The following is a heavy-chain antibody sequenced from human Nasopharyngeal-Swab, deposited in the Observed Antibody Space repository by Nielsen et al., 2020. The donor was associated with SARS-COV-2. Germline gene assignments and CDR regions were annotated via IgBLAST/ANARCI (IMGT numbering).Heavy chain of an antibody. Sequence: SVKVSCNASGFTFTSSAVQWGRQDRGERVEGRGGIVVGSGDTNYAQKFQERVTITRDMSTSTAYMELSSLRSEDTAVYYCAADLFSIEMATPAGPAFDIWGQGTMVTVSS. V-gene: IGHV1-58*01. CDR2: IVVGSGDT. CDR1: GFTFTSSA. D-gene: IGHD5-24*01. CDR3: AADLFSIEMATPAGPAFDI. J-gene: IGHJ3*02.